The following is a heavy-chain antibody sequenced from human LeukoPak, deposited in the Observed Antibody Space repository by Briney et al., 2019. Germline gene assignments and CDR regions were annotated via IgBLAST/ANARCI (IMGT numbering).Heavy chain of an antibody. V-gene: IGHV7-4-1*02. J-gene: IGHJ4*02. Sequence: ASVKVSCKASGYTFTSNAMNWVRQAPGQGLEWMGWINTKTGNPTYAQGFTGRFVFSLDTSVSTAYLQISSLKAEDTAVYYCARDHATKPFDYWGQGTLVTVSS. CDR2: INTKTGNP. D-gene: IGHD1-26*01. CDR1: GYTFTSNA. CDR3: ARDHATKPFDY.